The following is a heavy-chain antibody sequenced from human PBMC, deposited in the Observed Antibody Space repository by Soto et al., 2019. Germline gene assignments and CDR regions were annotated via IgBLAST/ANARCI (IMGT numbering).Heavy chain of an antibody. Sequence: GESLKISCKGSGYSFTSYWIGWVRQMPGKGLEWMGIIYPGDSDTRYSPSFQGQVTISADKSISTAYLQWSSLKASDTAMYYCARLRAAAPGNVWFDPWGQGTLVTVSS. V-gene: IGHV5-51*01. CDR3: ARLRAAAPGNVWFDP. J-gene: IGHJ5*02. CDR1: GYSFTSYW. D-gene: IGHD6-13*01. CDR2: IYPGDSDT.